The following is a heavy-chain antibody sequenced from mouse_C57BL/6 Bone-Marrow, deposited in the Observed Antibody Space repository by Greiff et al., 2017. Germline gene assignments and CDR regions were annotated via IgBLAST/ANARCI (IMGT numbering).Heavy chain of an antibody. CDR1: GFTFSDYG. CDR3: ARRHYGSRPEAMEY. CDR2: ISSGSSTI. J-gene: IGHJ4*01. Sequence: EVQGVESGGGLVKPGGSLKLSCAASGFTFSDYGMHWVRQAPEKGLEWVAYISSGSSTIYYADTVKGRFTISRDNAKNTLFLQMTSLRSEDTAMYYCARRHYGSRPEAMEYWGQGTSVTVSS. D-gene: IGHD1-1*01. V-gene: IGHV5-17*01.